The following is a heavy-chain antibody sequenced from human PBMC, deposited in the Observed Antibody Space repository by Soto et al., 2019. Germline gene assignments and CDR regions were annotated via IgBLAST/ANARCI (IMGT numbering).Heavy chain of an antibody. CDR1: GFTFSDYY. CDR3: ARDQAVGGRGAFDI. D-gene: IGHD6-19*01. J-gene: IGHJ3*02. Sequence: GGSLRLSCAASGFTFSDYYMSWIRQAPGKGLGWVSYISSSSSYTNYADSVKGRFTISRDNAKNSLYLQMNSLRAEDTAVYYCARDQAVGGRGAFDIWGQGTMVTVSS. V-gene: IGHV3-11*06. CDR2: ISSSSSYT.